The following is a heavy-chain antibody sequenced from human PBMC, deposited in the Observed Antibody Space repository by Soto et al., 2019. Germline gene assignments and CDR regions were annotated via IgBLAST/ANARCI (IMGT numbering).Heavy chain of an antibody. D-gene: IGHD4-17*01. CDR2: IIPIFGTA. J-gene: IGHJ4*02. V-gene: IGHV1-69*06. Sequence: SVKVSCKASGGTFSSYAISWVRHAPGQGLEWMGGIIPIFGTANYAQKFQGRVTITADKSTSTAYMELSSLRSEDTAVYYCAREDYGGNSALDYWGQGTMVTVSS. CDR1: GGTFSSYA. CDR3: AREDYGGNSALDY.